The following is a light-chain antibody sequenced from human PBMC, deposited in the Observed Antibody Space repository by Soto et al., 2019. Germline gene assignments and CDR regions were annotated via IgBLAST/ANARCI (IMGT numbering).Light chain of an antibody. J-gene: IGKJ5*01. CDR2: DAS. V-gene: IGKV1-5*01. CDR1: QRVTRK. Sequence: DIQMTQSHFTLSASLGGRGTITCRASQRVTRKLAWYQQKPGKAPKLLIFDASTLKSGVPSRFSGSGSATEFTLTISSLQPDDFATYYCQHYKSYSISFGQGTRLEIK. CDR3: QHYKSYSIS.